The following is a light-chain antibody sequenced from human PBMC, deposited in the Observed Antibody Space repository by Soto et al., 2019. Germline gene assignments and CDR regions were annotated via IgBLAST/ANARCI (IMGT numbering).Light chain of an antibody. CDR1: QSISSG. J-gene: IGKJ1*01. V-gene: IGKV1-5*03. CDR2: KAS. Sequence: DIQMTQSRSTLSASVGDRVTITCRTSQSISSGLAWYQQKPGKAPKLLIYKASSLESGVPSRFSGSGSGTEFTLTISNLQPDDFATYYCQHWAFGQGTKVEIK. CDR3: QHWA.